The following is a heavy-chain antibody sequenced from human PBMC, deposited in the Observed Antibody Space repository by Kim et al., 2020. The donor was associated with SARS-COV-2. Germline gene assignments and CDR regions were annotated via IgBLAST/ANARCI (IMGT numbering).Heavy chain of an antibody. J-gene: IGHJ6*02. D-gene: IGHD3-9*01. V-gene: IGHV4-59*08. Sequence: SETLSLTCTVSGGSISSYYWSWIRQPPGKGLEWIGYIYYSGSTNYNPSLKSRVTISVDTSKNQFSLKLSSVTAADTAVYYCARHGYYDILTGYHYYYYGMDVWGQGTTVTVSS. CDR3: ARHGYYDILTGYHYYYYGMDV. CDR1: GGSISSYY. CDR2: IYYSGST.